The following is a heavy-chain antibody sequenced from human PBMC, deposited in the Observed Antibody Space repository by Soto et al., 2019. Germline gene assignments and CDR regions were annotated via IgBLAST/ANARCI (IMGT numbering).Heavy chain of an antibody. CDR1: GGAISSYY. CDR2: IYYSGST. J-gene: IGHJ5*01. Sequence: SETLSLTCAVSGGAISSYYWSWIRQPPGKGLEWIGYIYYSGSTYYNPSLKSRVTISVDTSKNQFSLKLSSVTAADTAVYYCARSIDSWGQGTLVTVSS. V-gene: IGHV4-59*12. CDR3: ARSIDS.